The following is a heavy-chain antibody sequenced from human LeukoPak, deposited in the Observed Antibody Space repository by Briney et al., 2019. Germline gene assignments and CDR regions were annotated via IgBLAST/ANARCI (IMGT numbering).Heavy chain of an antibody. V-gene: IGHV5-10-1*01. J-gene: IGHJ4*02. D-gene: IGHD2-2*02. Sequence: GESLQISCQGSGYSFTSYWISWVRQMPGKGLGWMGRIDPSDSYTNYSPSFQGHVTISADKSISTAYLQWSSLKASDTAMYYCARHPRGRLIVVVPAAIDYWGQGTLVTVSS. CDR3: ARHPRGRLIVVVPAAIDY. CDR2: IDPSDSYT. CDR1: GYSFTSYW.